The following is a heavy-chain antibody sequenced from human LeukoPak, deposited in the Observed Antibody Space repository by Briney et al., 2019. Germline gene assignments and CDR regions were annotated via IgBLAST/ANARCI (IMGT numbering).Heavy chain of an antibody. CDR2: IYYSGST. J-gene: IGHJ4*02. V-gene: IGHV4-39*01. Sequence: SETLSLTCTVSGGSISSSSYYWGWIRQPPGKGLERIGSIYYSGSTYYNPSLKSRVTISVDTSKNQFSLKLSSVTAADTAVYYCARADYYDSSGYYSTTFFDYWGQGTLVTVSS. CDR3: ARADYYDSSGYYSTTFFDY. D-gene: IGHD3-22*01. CDR1: GGSISSSSYY.